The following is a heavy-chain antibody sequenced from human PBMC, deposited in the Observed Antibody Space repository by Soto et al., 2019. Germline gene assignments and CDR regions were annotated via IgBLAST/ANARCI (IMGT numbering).Heavy chain of an antibody. CDR2: INPHTGDT. CDR1: GYTLTDYY. D-gene: IGHD1-26*01. Sequence: QVHLVQSGAEVKKPGASVTVACKTSGYTLTDYYMHWVRQAPGQGLEWMGWINPHTGDTDIAERFQGRSTMTRDTSTNPAHTRLQSLRSDGTAIYYCAREGGAAPGAIREWYLDLWGRGPLVTVSP. J-gene: IGHJ2*01. V-gene: IGHV1-2*02. CDR3: AREGGAAPGAIREWYLDL.